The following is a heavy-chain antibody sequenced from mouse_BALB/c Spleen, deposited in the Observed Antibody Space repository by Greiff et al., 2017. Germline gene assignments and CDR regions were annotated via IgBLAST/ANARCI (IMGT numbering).Heavy chain of an antibody. CDR3: ASYDYDRGGYYYAMDY. CDR1: GFTFSDYY. CDR2: ISDGGSYT. J-gene: IGHJ4*01. Sequence: EVKLMESGGGLVKPGGSLKLSCAASGFTFSDYYMYWVRQTPEKRLEWVATISDGGSYTYYPDSVKGRFTISRDNAKNNLYLQMSSLKSEDTAMYYCASYDYDRGGYYYAMDYWGQGTSGTGAS. V-gene: IGHV5-4*02. D-gene: IGHD2-4*01.